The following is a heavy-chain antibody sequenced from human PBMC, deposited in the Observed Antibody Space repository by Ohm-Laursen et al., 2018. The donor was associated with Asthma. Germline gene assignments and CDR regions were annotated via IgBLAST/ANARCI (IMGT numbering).Heavy chain of an antibody. CDR1: GFTFSSYG. CDR3: AKASGSSGYYYVDG. Sequence: SSLRLSCTASGFTFSSYGMHWVRQAPGKGLEWVAVISYDGSNKYYADSVKGRFTISRDNSKNTLYLQMNSLRAEDTAVYYCAKASGSSGYYYVDGWGQGTLVTVSS. V-gene: IGHV3-30*18. D-gene: IGHD3-22*01. J-gene: IGHJ4*02. CDR2: ISYDGSNK.